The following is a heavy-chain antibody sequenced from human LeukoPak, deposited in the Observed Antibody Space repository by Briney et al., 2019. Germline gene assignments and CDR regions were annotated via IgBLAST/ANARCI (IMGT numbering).Heavy chain of an antibody. V-gene: IGHV3-53*01. CDR2: IHKNAIT. CDR1: GFTLSSYW. Sequence: GGSLRLSCAASGFTLSSYWMHWVRQAPGRGLEWVSVIHKNAITYYADTVKGRFTISRDNSKNMLYLQMNRLRAEDTAVYYCARSLRVRGVPDYMDVWGKGTTVIISS. J-gene: IGHJ6*03. CDR3: ARSLRVRGVPDYMDV. D-gene: IGHD3-10*01.